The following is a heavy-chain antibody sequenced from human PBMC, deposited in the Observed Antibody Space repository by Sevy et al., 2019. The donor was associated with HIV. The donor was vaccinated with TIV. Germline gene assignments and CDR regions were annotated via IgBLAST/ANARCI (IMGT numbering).Heavy chain of an antibody. CDR1: GYTFTSYD. J-gene: IGHJ6*02. V-gene: IGHV1-8*01. CDR2: MNPNSGNT. CDR3: ARDQRLVPAPGADYYYYGMDV. Sequence: ASVKVSCKASGYTFTSYDINWVRQATGQGLEWMGWMNPNSGNTGYAQKFQGRVTMTRNTSISTAYMELSSLRFEDTAVYYCARDQRLVPAPGADYYYYGMDVWGQGTTVTVSS. D-gene: IGHD2-2*01.